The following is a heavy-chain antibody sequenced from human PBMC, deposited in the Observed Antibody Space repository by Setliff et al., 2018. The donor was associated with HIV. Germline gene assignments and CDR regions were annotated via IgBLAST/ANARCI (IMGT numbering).Heavy chain of an antibody. CDR1: GFTFTNHA. Sequence: GSLRLPCAAFGFTFTNHAINRVRPAPGKGLEWVSAIYCGGSTYYADSVKGRFTISRDNSKNTLYLQMNSLRAEDTAVYYCAKDHATSSWFTALLDYWGQGALVTVSS. J-gene: IGHJ4*02. V-gene: IGHV3-23*01. D-gene: IGHD6-13*01. CDR2: IYCGGST. CDR3: AKDHATSSWFTALLDY.